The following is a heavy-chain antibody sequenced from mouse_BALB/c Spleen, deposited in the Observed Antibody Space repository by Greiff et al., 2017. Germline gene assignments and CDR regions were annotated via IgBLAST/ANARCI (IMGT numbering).Heavy chain of an antibody. V-gene: IGHV1S137*01. CDR3: AVYGSSYPFAY. J-gene: IGHJ3*01. D-gene: IGHD1-1*01. CDR2: ISTYYGDA. CDR1: GYTFTDYA. Sequence: QVQLKQSGAELVRPGVTVKISCKGSGYTFTDYAMHWVKQSHAKSLEWIGVISTYYGDASYNQKFKGKATMTVDKSSSTAYMELARLTSEDSAIYYCAVYGSSYPFAYWGQGTLVTVSA.